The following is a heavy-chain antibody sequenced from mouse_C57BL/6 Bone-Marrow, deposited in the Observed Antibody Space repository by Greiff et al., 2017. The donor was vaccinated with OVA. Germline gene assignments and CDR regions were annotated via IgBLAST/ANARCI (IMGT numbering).Heavy chain of an antibody. CDR3: ARWDDYDGYRYFDV. D-gene: IGHD2-4*01. CDR2: IYPGSGST. V-gene: IGHV1-55*01. CDR1: GYTFTSYW. Sequence: VQLQQPGAELVKPGASVKMSCKASGYTFTSYWITWVKQRPGQGLEWIGDIYPGSGSTNYNEKFKSKATLTVDTSSSTAYMQLSSLTSEDSAVYYCARWDDYDGYRYFDVWGTGTTVTVSS. J-gene: IGHJ1*03.